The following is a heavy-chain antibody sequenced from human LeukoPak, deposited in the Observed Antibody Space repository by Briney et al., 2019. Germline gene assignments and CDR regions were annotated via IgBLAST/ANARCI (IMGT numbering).Heavy chain of an antibody. J-gene: IGHJ4*02. CDR1: GFTFDDYA. D-gene: IGHD1-26*01. V-gene: IGHV3-9*01. Sequence: GGSLRLSCAASGFTFDDYAMHWVRQAPGKGLEWVSGISWNSGSIGYADSVKGRFTISRDNAKNSLYLQMNSLRAEDAALYYCAKDTALVDYYFDYWGQGTLVTVSS. CDR2: ISWNSGSI. CDR3: AKDTALVDYYFDY.